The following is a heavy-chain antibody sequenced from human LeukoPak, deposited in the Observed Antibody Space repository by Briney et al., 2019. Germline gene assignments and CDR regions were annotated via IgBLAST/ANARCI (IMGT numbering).Heavy chain of an antibody. CDR2: IYHSGST. Sequence: SETLSLTCAVSGYSISSGYYWGWIRQPPGKGLEWIGSIYHSGSTYYNPSLKSRVTISVDTSKNQFSLKLSSVTAADTAVYYCARGTCSSFGYWGQGTLVTVSS. D-gene: IGHD6-6*01. V-gene: IGHV4-38-2*01. CDR1: GYSISSGYY. J-gene: IGHJ4*02. CDR3: ARGTCSSFGY.